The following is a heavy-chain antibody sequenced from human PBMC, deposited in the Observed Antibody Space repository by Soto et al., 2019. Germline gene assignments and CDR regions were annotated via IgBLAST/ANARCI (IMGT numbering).Heavy chain of an antibody. CDR1: GGTFSSYA. CDR3: ARDNVAARLFADY. D-gene: IGHD6-6*01. J-gene: IGHJ4*02. CDR2: IIPIFGTA. V-gene: IGHV1-69*13. Sequence: ASVKVSCKASGGTFSSYAISWVRQAPGQGLEWMGGIIPIFGTANYAQKFQGRVTITADESTSTAYMELSSLRSEDTAAYYCARDNVAARLFADYWGQGTLVTVSS.